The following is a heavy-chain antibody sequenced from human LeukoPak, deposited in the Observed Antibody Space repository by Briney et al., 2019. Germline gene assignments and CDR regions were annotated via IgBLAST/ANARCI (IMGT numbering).Heavy chain of an antibody. CDR2: IYTSEST. CDR1: GGSISSYY. D-gene: IGHD3-10*01. CDR3: ARGLWFGDENPPYFDY. Sequence: SETLSLTCTVSGGSISSYYWSWIRQPAGKGLKWIGRIYTSESTNYNPSLKSRVTISVDTSRNQFSLKLSSVTAADTAVYYCARGLWFGDENPPYFDYWGQGILVTVSS. J-gene: IGHJ4*02. V-gene: IGHV4-4*07.